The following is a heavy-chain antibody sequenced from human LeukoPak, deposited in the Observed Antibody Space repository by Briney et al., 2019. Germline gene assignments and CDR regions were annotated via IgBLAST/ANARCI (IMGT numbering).Heavy chain of an antibody. D-gene: IGHD2-15*01. CDR3: AREDGGTFYYYYYMDV. V-gene: IGHV1-2*06. CDR1: GYTFTGYY. Sequence: GASVKVSCKASGYTFTGYYMHWVRQAPGQGLEWMGRISPNSGGTNYAQKFQGRVTMTRDTSISTAYMELSRLRSDDTAVYYCAREDGGTFYYYYYMDVWGKGTTVTVSS. CDR2: ISPNSGGT. J-gene: IGHJ6*03.